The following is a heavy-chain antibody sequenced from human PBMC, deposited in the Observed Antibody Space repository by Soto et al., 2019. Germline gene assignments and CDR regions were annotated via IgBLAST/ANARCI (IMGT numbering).Heavy chain of an antibody. CDR2: ISAYNGNT. V-gene: IGHV1-18*01. J-gene: IGHJ6*02. D-gene: IGHD1-26*01. CDR3: ARDRGQWELLNYYGMDG. CDR1: GYTFIRYC. Sequence: ASVKVSCKASGYTFIRYCISWVRQAPGQGLEWMGWISAYNGNTNYAQKLQGRVTMTTDTSTSTAYMELRSLRSDDTAVYYCARDRGQWELLNYYGMDGWGQGTTVTVSS.